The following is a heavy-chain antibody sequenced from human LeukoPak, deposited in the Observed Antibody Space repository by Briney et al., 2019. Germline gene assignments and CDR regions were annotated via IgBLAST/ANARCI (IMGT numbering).Heavy chain of an antibody. V-gene: IGHV4-59*01. CDR3: ARYYYDSSGYYGWEYYFGY. CDR2: IYYSGST. CDR1: GGSISSYY. Sequence: SETLSLTCTVSGGSISSYYWSWIRQPPGKGLEWIGYIYYSGSTNYNPSLKSRVTISVDTSKNQFSLKLSSVTAADTAVYYCARYYYDSSGYYGWEYYFGYWGQGTLVTVSS. D-gene: IGHD3-22*01. J-gene: IGHJ4*02.